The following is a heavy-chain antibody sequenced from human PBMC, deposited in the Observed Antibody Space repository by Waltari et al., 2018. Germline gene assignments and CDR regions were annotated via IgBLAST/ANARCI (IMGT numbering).Heavy chain of an antibody. CDR1: GFTFSHYD. CDR2: IAYDGINK. V-gene: IGHV3-30*18. CDR3: AKRGSRDSSGWFPELDY. D-gene: IGHD6-19*01. Sequence: QVRLVESGGGVVQPGRSVRLSCEASGFTFSHYDMYWVRQAPGKGLEWVAVIAYDGINKFYVDSAKGRFTISRDNSCNTLYLQMNSLRVEDTAVYYCAKRGSRDSSGWFPELDYWGQGALVTVSS. J-gene: IGHJ4*02.